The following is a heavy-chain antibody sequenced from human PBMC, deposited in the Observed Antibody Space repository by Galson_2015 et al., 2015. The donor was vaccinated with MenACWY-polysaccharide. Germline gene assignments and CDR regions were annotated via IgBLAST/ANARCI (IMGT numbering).Heavy chain of an antibody. J-gene: IGHJ6*02. CDR1: GFTFSSYS. D-gene: IGHD2-2*01. V-gene: IGHV3-48*01. Sequence: SLRLSCAVSGFTFSSYSMNWVRQAPGKGLEWVSYISSSSSTIYYADSVKGRFTISRNNAKNSLFLQINSLRAEDTAVYYCARLHLSSTSRYSTEYYFYGKDVWGQGTTVTV. CDR2: ISSSSSTI. CDR3: ARLHLSSTSRYSTEYYFYGKDV.